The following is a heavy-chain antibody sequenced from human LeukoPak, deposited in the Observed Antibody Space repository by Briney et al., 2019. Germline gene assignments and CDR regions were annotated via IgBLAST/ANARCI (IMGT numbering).Heavy chain of an antibody. J-gene: IGHJ4*02. CDR3: AIGRGGQQLGNY. CDR2: IYPDDSDT. Sequence: GESLKISCKHSEYSFPNYCIGWVRQMPGKGLEWMGIIYPDDSDTRYSPSFQGQVTISADKSISTAYLQWSSLKASDTAMYYCAIGRGGQQLGNYWGQGTLVTVSS. CDR1: EYSFPNYC. V-gene: IGHV5-51*01. D-gene: IGHD6-13*01.